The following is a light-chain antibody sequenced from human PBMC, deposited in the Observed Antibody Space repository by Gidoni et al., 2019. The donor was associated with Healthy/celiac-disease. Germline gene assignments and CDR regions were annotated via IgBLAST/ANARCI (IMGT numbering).Light chain of an antibody. J-gene: IGKJ2*01. CDR3: QQYGSSPRNT. CDR2: GAS. V-gene: IGKV3-20*01. Sequence: EIVLTQSPGTLSLSPGERATLSCRASQSVSSSYLAWYQQKPGQAPRLLIYGASSRATGIPDSFSGSGSGTDFTLTISRLEPEDFAVYYCQQYGSSPRNTFXXXTKLEIK. CDR1: QSVSSSY.